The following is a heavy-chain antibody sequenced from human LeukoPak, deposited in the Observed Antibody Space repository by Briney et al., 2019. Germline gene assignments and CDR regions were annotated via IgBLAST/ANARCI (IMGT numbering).Heavy chain of an antibody. CDR1: GFTFDDYA. Sequence: PGGSLRLSCAASGFTFDDYAMHWVRQAPGKGLEWVSGISWNSGSIGYADSVEGRFTISRDNSKNTLYLQMNSLRAEDTAVYYCAKSTSRYYYYYGMDVWGKGTTVTVSS. CDR3: AKSTSRYYYYYGMDV. CDR2: ISWNSGSI. D-gene: IGHD2-2*01. V-gene: IGHV3-9*01. J-gene: IGHJ6*04.